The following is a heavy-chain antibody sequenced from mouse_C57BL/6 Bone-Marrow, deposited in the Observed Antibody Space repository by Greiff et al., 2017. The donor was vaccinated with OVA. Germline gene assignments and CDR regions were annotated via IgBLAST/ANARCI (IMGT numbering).Heavy chain of an antibody. Sequence: VHLVESGPGLVQPSQSLSITCTVSGFSFTSYGVHWVRQSPGKGLEWLGVIWSGGSTDYNAAFISRLSISKDNSKSQVFFKMNSLQADDTAIYYCARNLGLFTTVVFDYWGQGTTLTVSS. V-gene: IGHV2-2*01. CDR3: ARNLGLFTTVVFDY. CDR1: GFSFTSYG. CDR2: IWSGGST. D-gene: IGHD1-1*01. J-gene: IGHJ2*01.